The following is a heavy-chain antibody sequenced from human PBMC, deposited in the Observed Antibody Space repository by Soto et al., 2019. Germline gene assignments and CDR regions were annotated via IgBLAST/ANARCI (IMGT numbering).Heavy chain of an antibody. CDR2: ISGSGGST. V-gene: IGHV3-23*01. Sequence: LRLSCAAPGFTFSSYAMSWVRQAPGKGLEWVSAISGSGGSTYYADSVKGRFTISRDNSKNTLYLQMNSLRAEDTAVYYCAKSGGSYYRWFDPWGQGTLVTVSS. CDR3: AKSGGSYYRWFDP. D-gene: IGHD1-26*01. CDR1: GFTFSSYA. J-gene: IGHJ5*02.